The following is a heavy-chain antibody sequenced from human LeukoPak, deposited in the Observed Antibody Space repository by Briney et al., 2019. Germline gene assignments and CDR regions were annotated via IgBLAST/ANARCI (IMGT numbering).Heavy chain of an antibody. CDR2: ISAYNGNT. J-gene: IGHJ4*02. Sequence: ASAKVSCKASGYTFTSYGISWVRQAPGQGLEWMGWISAYNGNTNYAQKLQGRVTMTTDTSTSTAYMELRSLRSDDTAVYYCARGHYDILTGYPYYFDYWGQGTLVTVPS. D-gene: IGHD3-9*01. CDR3: ARGHYDILTGYPYYFDY. V-gene: IGHV1-18*01. CDR1: GYTFTSYG.